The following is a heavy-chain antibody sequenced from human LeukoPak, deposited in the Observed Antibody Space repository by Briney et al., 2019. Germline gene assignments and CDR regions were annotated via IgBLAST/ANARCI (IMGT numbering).Heavy chain of an antibody. D-gene: IGHD6-19*01. CDR2: SNTNTGNP. J-gene: IGHJ4*02. Sequence: GASVTVSCKGSGYTFTSYVLYWVRQAPGQGLDWVGWSNTNTGNPTYAQGFTGRFLFSLDTSVSTAYLQISSLKAEDTAVYYCARSSGSDYWGQGTLVTVSS. V-gene: IGHV7-4-1*02. CDR1: GYTFTSYV. CDR3: ARSSGSDY.